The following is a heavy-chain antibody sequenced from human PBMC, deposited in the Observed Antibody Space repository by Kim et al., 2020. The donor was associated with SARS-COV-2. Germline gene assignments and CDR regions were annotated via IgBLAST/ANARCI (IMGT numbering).Heavy chain of an antibody. D-gene: IGHD3-22*01. CDR2: ISYDGSNK. V-gene: IGHV3-30*18. J-gene: IGHJ3*02. CDR3: AKDRGSYYDSSGYYDPHAFDI. CDR1: GFTFSSYG. Sequence: GGSLRLSCAASGFTFSSYGMHWVRQAPGKGLEWVAVISYDGSNKYYADSVKGRFTISRDNSKNTLYLQMNSLRAEDTAVYYCAKDRGSYYDSSGYYDPHAFDIWGQGTMVTVSS.